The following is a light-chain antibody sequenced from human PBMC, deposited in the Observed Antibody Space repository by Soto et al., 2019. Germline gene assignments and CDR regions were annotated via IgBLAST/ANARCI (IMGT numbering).Light chain of an antibody. V-gene: IGKV1-39*01. Sequence: IQMTQSPSSLSASVGDRVTITCRASQSINNYLSWYQQRSGKAHNRLIFAAYTLASGVQSRFSGSGSGTDFTLTIRGLQPEDFATYFCKQTFSSPLTFGGGTKVDI. CDR1: QSINNY. J-gene: IGKJ4*01. CDR2: AAY. CDR3: KQTFSSPLT.